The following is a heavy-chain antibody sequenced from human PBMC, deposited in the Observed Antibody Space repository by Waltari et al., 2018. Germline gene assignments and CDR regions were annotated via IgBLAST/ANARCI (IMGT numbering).Heavy chain of an antibody. D-gene: IGHD5-12*01. J-gene: IGHJ4*02. CDR2: INPNSGGT. Sequence: QVHLVQSGSEVEKPGASVKVSCKASGYNFTGYYMHWVRQAPGQGLEWMGWINPNSGGTNYAQNFQGRVTMTRDTSISTAYMELGGLGSDDTAVYYCARCYTGYEAFDYWGQGTLVTVSS. V-gene: IGHV1-2*02. CDR1: GYNFTGYY. CDR3: ARCYTGYEAFDY.